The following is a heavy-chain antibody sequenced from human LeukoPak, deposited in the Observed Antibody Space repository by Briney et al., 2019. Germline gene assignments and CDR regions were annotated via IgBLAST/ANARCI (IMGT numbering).Heavy chain of an antibody. CDR1: GFTFSGYA. J-gene: IGHJ4*02. V-gene: IGHV3-30-3*01. CDR3: ARAGSSGWSLDY. Sequence: GGSLRLSCAASGFTFSGYAMHWVRQAPGKGLEWVAVISYDGSNKYYADSVKGRFTISRDNSKNTLYLQMSSLRAEDTAVYYCARAGSSGWSLDYWGQGTLVTVSS. D-gene: IGHD6-19*01. CDR2: ISYDGSNK.